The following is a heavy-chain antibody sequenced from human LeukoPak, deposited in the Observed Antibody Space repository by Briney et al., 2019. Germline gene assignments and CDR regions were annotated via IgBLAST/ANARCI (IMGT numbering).Heavy chain of an antibody. CDR1: GGSISSYY. CDR2: IYYSGST. V-gene: IGHV4-59*12. CDR3: ARDIEYYDSSGFPTYYFDY. J-gene: IGHJ4*02. Sequence: SETLSLTCTVSGGSISSYYWSWIRQPPGKGLKWIGYIYYSGSTNYNPSLKSRVTMSVDTSKNQFSLKLSSVTAADTAVYYCARDIEYYDSSGFPTYYFDYWGQGTLVAVSS. D-gene: IGHD3-22*01.